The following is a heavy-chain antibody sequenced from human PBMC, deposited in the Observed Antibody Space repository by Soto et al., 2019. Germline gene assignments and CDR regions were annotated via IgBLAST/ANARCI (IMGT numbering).Heavy chain of an antibody. V-gene: IGHV1-46*01. CDR1: GYTFTSYY. J-gene: IGHJ6*02. Sequence: ASVKVSCKASGYTFTSYYMHWVRQAPGQGLEWMGIINPSGGSTSYAQKFQGRVTMTRDTSTSTVYMELSSLRSEDTAVYCCARELILGGSSPTRGTTAQYYYYYGMDVWGQGTTVTVSS. CDR2: INPSGGST. CDR3: ARELILGGSSPTRGTTAQYYYYYGMDV. D-gene: IGHD6-13*01.